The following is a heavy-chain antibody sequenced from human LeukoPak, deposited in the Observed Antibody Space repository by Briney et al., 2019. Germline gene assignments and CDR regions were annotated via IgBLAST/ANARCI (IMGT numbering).Heavy chain of an antibody. CDR1: GGSISSYY. Sequence: SETLSLTCTVSGGSISSYYWSWIRQPPGKGLEWIGYIYYSGSTYYNPSLKSRVTISVDTSKNQFSLKLSSVTASDTAVYYCASSSYGSGSYKGPGDAFDIWGQGTMVTVSS. CDR3: ASSSYGSGSYKGPGDAFDI. D-gene: IGHD3-10*01. J-gene: IGHJ3*02. V-gene: IGHV4-59*08. CDR2: IYYSGST.